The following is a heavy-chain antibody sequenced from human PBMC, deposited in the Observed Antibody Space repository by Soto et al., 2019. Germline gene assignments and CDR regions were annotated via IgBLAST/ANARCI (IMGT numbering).Heavy chain of an antibody. CDR1: GFTFSGSA. CDR3: TRHVAPVVT. J-gene: IGHJ5*02. Sequence: GGSLRLSCAASGFTFSGSAMHWVRQASGKGLEWVGRIRSKANSYATAYAASVKGRFTISRDDSKNTAYLQMNSLKTEDTAVYYCTRHVAPVVTWGQGTLVTVSS. V-gene: IGHV3-73*01. D-gene: IGHD3-16*02. CDR2: IRSKANSYAT.